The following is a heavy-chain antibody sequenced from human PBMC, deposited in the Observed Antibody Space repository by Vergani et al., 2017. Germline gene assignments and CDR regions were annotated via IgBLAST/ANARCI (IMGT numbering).Heavy chain of an antibody. CDR1: GYTLTELS. CDR2: FDPEDGET. Sequence: QVQLVQSGAEVKKPGASVKVSCKVSGYTLTELSMHWVRQAPGKGLEWMGGFDPEDGETIYAQKFQGRVTMTTDTSTSTAYMELRSLRSDDTAVYYCARLVRGIVVVPAAIPFYYYMDVWGKGTTVTVSS. D-gene: IGHD2-2*01. V-gene: IGHV1-24*01. J-gene: IGHJ6*03. CDR3: ARLVRGIVVVPAAIPFYYYMDV.